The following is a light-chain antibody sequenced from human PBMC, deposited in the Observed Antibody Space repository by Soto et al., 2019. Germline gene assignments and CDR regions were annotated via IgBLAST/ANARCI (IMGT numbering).Light chain of an antibody. CDR3: CSFAGSGTGV. Sequence: QSALTQPASVSGSPGQSIAISCTGTSGDIGTYNLCSWYQQHPGKAPKLMIAGVNKRPSGVSDRFSGSKSGDTASLTISGLRTEDEADYYCCSFAGSGTGVFGTGTKVTVL. V-gene: IGLV2-23*02. CDR1: SGDIGTYNL. J-gene: IGLJ1*01. CDR2: GVN.